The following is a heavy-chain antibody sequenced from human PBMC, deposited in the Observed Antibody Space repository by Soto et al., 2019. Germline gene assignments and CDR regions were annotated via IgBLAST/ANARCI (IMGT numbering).Heavy chain of an antibody. CDR1: GFTFSSYG. V-gene: IGHV3-33*01. CDR3: ARGSIAARDWFDP. D-gene: IGHD6-6*01. Sequence: QVQLVESGGGVGQPGRSLRLSCAASGFTFSSYGMHWVRQAPGKGLEWVAVIWYDGSNKYYADSVKGRFTISRDNSKNTLYLQMNSLRAEDTAVYYCARGSIAARDWFDPWGQGTLVTVSS. CDR2: IWYDGSNK. J-gene: IGHJ5*02.